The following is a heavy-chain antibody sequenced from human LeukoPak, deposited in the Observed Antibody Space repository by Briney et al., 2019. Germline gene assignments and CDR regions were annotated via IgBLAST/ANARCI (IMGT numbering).Heavy chain of an antibody. D-gene: IGHD3-22*01. CDR2: IYYSGST. J-gene: IGHJ4*02. Sequence: SETLSLTCTVSGGSISSSSYYRGWIRQPPGKGLEWIGSIYYSGSTYYNPSLKSRVTISVDTSKNQFSLKLSSVTAADTAVYYCARLSYYDSSGYRFDYWGQGTLVTVSS. CDR3: ARLSYYDSSGYRFDY. CDR1: GGSISSSSYY. V-gene: IGHV4-39*01.